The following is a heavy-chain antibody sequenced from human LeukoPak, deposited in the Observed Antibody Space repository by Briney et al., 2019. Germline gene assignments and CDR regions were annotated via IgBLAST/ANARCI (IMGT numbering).Heavy chain of an antibody. CDR2: IFYSGNT. D-gene: IGHD6-6*01. J-gene: IGHJ6*02. Sequence: SSETLSLTCTVSGGSISSSSYYWGWIRQPPGKGLEWIGSIFYSGNTYYNPSLKSRVTISVDTSKNQFSLKLSSVTAADTAVYYCGALTNGRPYYYYYGMDVWGQGTTVTVSS. V-gene: IGHV4-39*01. CDR3: GALTNGRPYYYYYGMDV. CDR1: GGSISSSSYY.